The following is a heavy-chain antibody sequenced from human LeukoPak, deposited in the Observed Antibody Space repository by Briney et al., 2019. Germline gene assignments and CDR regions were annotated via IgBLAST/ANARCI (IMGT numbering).Heavy chain of an antibody. CDR1: GFTFRTYT. D-gene: IGHD2-2*01. Sequence: GGSLRLSCAASGFTFRTYTMSWVRQAPGQGLEWVSAIGTTDIYKYYADSVRGLYTISRDNAKGSLYLQMNSLSPDDSAVYYCARSRFCTGTSCTTPGDYWGPGALVTVSS. CDR2: IGTTDIYK. CDR3: ARSRFCTGTSCTTPGDY. V-gene: IGHV3-21*01. J-gene: IGHJ4*02.